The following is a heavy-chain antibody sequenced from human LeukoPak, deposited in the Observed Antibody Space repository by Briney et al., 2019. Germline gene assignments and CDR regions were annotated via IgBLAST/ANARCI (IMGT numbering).Heavy chain of an antibody. J-gene: IGHJ3*02. V-gene: IGHV4-34*01. CDR1: GGPFSGYF. D-gene: IGHD5-12*01. CDR3: ARGWIAFDI. CDR2: IHNSGTT. Sequence: SETLSLTCAVSGGPFSGYFWSWIRQSSGKGLEWIGEIHNSGTTNYNPSLNSRVTISEDTSKNQFYLNLSSVTAADTAVYYCARGWIAFDIWGQGTMVTVSS.